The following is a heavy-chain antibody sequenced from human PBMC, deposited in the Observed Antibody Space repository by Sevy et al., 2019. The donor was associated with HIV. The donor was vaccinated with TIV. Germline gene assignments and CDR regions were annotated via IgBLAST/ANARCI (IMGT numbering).Heavy chain of an antibody. D-gene: IGHD5-18*01. CDR2: ISSSSSYI. J-gene: IGHJ1*01. CDR3: ARETGYSYGSLFQH. CDR1: GFTFSSYS. Sequence: GGSLRLSCAASGFTFSSYSMNWVRQAPGKGLEWVSSISSSSSYIYYADSVKGRFTISRDNAMNSLYLQMNSLRAEDTAVYYCARETGYSYGSLFQHWGQGTLVTVFS. V-gene: IGHV3-21*01.